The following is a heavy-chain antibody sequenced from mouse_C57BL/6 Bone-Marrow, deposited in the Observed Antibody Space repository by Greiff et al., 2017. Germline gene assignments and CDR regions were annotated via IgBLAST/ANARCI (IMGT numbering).Heavy chain of an antibody. Sequence: QVQLQQSGPELVKPGASVKISCKASGYAFSSSWKNWVKQRPGKGLEWIGLIYPGDGDPNYNGKFKGKATRTADKSSSTAYMQLSSLTSEDSAVYFCASLIYYEYDVYWGQGTTLTVSA. CDR3: ASLIYYEYDVY. CDR2: IYPGDGDP. J-gene: IGHJ2*01. V-gene: IGHV1-82*01. CDR1: GYAFSSSW. D-gene: IGHD2-4*01.